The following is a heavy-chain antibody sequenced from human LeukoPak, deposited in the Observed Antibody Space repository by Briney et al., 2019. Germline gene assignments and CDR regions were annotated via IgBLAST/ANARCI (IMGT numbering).Heavy chain of an antibody. V-gene: IGHV3-33*01. CDR2: IWYDGSNK. CDR1: GFTFSSYG. J-gene: IGHJ3*02. CDR3: ARDPQGLHADAFAI. Sequence: GGSLRLSCAASGFTFSSYGMRWVRQAPVKGLEWVAVIWYDGSNKYYADSVKGRFTISRDNSKNTLYRQMNSLRAEDTAVYYSARDPQGLHADAFAIWGQGTMVTVSS. D-gene: IGHD6-25*01.